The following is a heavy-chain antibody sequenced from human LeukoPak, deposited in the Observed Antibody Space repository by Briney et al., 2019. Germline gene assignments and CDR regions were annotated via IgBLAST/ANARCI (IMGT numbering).Heavy chain of an antibody. Sequence: SETLSLTCTVSGGSISSYYWSWIRQPAGKGLEWIGRIYTSGSTNYNPSLKSRVTISVDTSKNQFSLKLSSVTAADTAVYYCARQVWFGELYYYYYMDVWGQGTTVTVSS. J-gene: IGHJ6*03. D-gene: IGHD3-10*01. CDR2: IYTSGST. CDR1: GGSISSYY. CDR3: ARQVWFGELYYYYYMDV. V-gene: IGHV4-4*07.